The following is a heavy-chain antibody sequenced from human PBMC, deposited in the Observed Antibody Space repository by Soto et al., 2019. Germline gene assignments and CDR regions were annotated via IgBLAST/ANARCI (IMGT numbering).Heavy chain of an antibody. CDR1: GGSIGSYY. V-gene: IGHV4-59*01. D-gene: IGHD4-17*01. Sequence: QVQLQESGPGLVKPSETLSLTCTVSGGSIGSYYWSWIRQPPGKGLEWIGFIYYRGSTNYNPSLKSRVPISVDTSTNQFFLKLTSVTPADTAVYYCARGGPGYGDRIFEYWGQGTLVTVSS. CDR2: IYYRGST. CDR3: ARGGPGYGDRIFEY. J-gene: IGHJ4*02.